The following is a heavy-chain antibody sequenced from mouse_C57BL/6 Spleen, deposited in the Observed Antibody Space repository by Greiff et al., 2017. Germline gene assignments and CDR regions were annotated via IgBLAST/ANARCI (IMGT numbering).Heavy chain of an antibody. J-gene: IGHJ2*01. CDR3: ARGGQRVYFDY. V-gene: IGHV5-4*01. Sequence: VQLKQSGGGLVKPGGSLKLSCAASGFTFSSYAMSWVRQTPEKRLEWVATISDGGSYTYYPDNVKGRFTISRDNAKNNLYLQMSHLKSEDTAMYYCARGGQRVYFDYWGQGTTLTVSS. CDR1: GFTFSSYA. CDR2: ISDGGSYT.